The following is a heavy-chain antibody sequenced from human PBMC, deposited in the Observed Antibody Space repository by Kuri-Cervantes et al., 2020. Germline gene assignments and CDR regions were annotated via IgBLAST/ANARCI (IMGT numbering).Heavy chain of an antibody. Sequence: SETLSLTCTVSGGSVSSGSYYRSWIRQPPGKGLEWIGYIYYSGSTNYNPSLKSRVTISVDTSKNQFSLKLSSVTAADTAVYYCARDSSSYYYYGMDVWGQGTTVTVSS. J-gene: IGHJ6*02. CDR1: GGSVSSGSYY. V-gene: IGHV4-61*01. D-gene: IGHD6-6*01. CDR2: IYYSGST. CDR3: ARDSSSYYYYGMDV.